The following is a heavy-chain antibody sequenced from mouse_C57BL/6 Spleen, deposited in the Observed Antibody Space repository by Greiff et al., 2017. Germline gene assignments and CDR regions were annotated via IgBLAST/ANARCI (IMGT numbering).Heavy chain of an antibody. CDR1: GYTFTDYN. Sequence: VQLQQSGPELVKPGASVKIPCKASGYTFTDYNMDWVKQSHGKSLEWIGDINPNNGGTIYNQKFKGKATLTVDKSSSTAYMELRSLTSEDTAVYYCARKEPYCSKEYYAMDDWGQGTSVTVST. D-gene: IGHD2-5*01. CDR3: ARKEPYCSKEYYAMDD. CDR2: INPNNGGT. J-gene: IGHJ4*01. V-gene: IGHV1-18*01.